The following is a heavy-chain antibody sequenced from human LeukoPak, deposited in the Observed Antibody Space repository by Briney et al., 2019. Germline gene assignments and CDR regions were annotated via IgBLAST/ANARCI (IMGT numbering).Heavy chain of an antibody. V-gene: IGHV4-31*03. Sequence: SQTLSLTCTVSGVSISSGGYYWSWIRQHPGKGLEWIGYIYYSGSTYYNPSLKSRVTISVDTSKNQFSLKLSSVTAADTAVYYCARRMVRGVAKYNWFDPWGQGTLVTVSS. CDR2: IYYSGST. D-gene: IGHD3-10*01. CDR3: ARRMVRGVAKYNWFDP. J-gene: IGHJ5*02. CDR1: GVSISSGGYY.